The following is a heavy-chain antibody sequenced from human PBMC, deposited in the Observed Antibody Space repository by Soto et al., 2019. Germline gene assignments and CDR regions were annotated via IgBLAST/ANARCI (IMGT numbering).Heavy chain of an antibody. CDR2: IYYSGST. CDR1: GGSISSYY. D-gene: IGHD6-19*01. J-gene: IGHJ4*02. CDR3: ARANAVAAPQLNY. Sequence: TLSLTCTVSGGSISSYYWSWIRQPPGKGLEWIGYIYYSGSTNYNPSLKSRVTISVDTSKNQFSLKLSSVTAAYKAVDYSARANAVAAPQLNYWGKGTRVTFSS. V-gene: IGHV4-59*01.